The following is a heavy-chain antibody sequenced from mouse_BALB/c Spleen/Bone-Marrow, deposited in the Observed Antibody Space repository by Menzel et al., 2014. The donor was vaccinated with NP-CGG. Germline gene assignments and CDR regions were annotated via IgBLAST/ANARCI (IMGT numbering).Heavy chain of an antibody. J-gene: IGHJ4*01. D-gene: IGHD2-14*01. Sequence: VQLQQSGPGLVAPSQSLSITCTVSGFSLTGYGVNWVRQPPGKGLEWLGMIWGDGSTDYNSAPKSRLSISKDNSKSQVFLKMNSLQTDDTARYYCARDRYDGAMDYWGQGTSVTVSS. CDR2: IWGDGST. CDR3: ARDRYDGAMDY. CDR1: GFSLTGYG. V-gene: IGHV2-6-7*01.